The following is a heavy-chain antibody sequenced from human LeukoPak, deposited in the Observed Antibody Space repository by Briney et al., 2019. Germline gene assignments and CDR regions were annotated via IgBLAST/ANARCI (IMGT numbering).Heavy chain of an antibody. V-gene: IGHV3-21*01. Sequence: KPGGSLRLSCAASGFTFSDYSMNWVRQAPGKGLEWVSSISRRSRHVYYAGSVKGRFTISRDDARNSLYLQMNSLRAEDMAVYFCVRDLLDSGSTTAYLYHWGQGTLVTVSS. J-gene: IGHJ1*01. CDR2: ISRRSRHV. D-gene: IGHD3-10*01. CDR3: VRDLLDSGSTTAYLYH. CDR1: GFTFSDYS.